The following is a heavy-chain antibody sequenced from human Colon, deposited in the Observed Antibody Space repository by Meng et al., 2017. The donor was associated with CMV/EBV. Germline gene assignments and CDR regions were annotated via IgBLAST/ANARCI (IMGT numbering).Heavy chain of an antibody. J-gene: IGHJ6*02. D-gene: IGHD3-16*02. CDR2: INPDNGDT. V-gene: IGHV1-2*02. CDR3: ARDGGPYRYYYGMDV. CDR1: GYTFTDSY. Sequence: SGYTFTDSYIQWVRQAPGRGLEWMGWINPDNGDTKYAQKFQGRVTITRDTSSSTAYMELSRLKSDDAAVYYCARDGGPYRYYYGMDVWGQGTMVTVSS.